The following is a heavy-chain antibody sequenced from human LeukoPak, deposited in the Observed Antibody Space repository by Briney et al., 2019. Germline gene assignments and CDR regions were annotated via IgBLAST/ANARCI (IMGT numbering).Heavy chain of an antibody. CDR1: GYTFTGYY. CDR3: ARDSGGGRYYYYYMDV. D-gene: IGHD3-16*01. Sequence: ASVKVSCKASGYTFTGYYMHWVRQAPGQGLEWMGWINPNSGGTNYAQKFQGRVTMTTDTSTSTAYMELRSLRSDDTAVYYCARDSGGGRYYYYYMDVWGKGTTVTVSS. J-gene: IGHJ6*03. V-gene: IGHV1-2*02. CDR2: INPNSGGT.